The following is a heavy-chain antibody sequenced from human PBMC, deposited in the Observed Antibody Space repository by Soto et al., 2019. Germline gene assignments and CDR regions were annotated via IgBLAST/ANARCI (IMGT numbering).Heavy chain of an antibody. D-gene: IGHD2-2*01. CDR2: ISAYNGNT. Sequence: ASVTVSCKASVYTFTIYGMSWVRQATGQGLEWMGWISAYNGNTNYAQKLQGRVTMTTDTSTSTAYMELRSLRSDDTAVYYCARDSDIVLVPAAAPLPNWFDPWGQGTLVTVSS. CDR3: ARDSDIVLVPAAAPLPNWFDP. CDR1: VYTFTIYG. V-gene: IGHV1-18*01. J-gene: IGHJ5*02.